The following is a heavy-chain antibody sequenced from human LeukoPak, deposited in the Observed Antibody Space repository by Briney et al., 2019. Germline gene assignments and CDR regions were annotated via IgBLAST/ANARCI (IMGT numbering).Heavy chain of an antibody. CDR1: GGSINSSSYY. CDR3: ARSDSSGWYINWFDP. J-gene: IGHJ5*02. V-gene: IGHV4-39*07. Sequence: SETLSLTCTVSGGSINSSSYYWGWIRQPPGKGLEWIGSIYYSGSTYYNPSLKSRVTISVDTSKNQFSLKLSSVTAADTAVYYCARSDSSGWYINWFDPWGQGTLVTVSS. D-gene: IGHD6-19*01. CDR2: IYYSGST.